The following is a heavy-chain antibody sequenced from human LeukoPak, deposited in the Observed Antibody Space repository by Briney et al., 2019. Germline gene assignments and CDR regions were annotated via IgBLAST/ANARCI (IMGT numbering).Heavy chain of an antibody. CDR3: ARDYVGGVCCSSWFDP. Sequence: GGSLRLSCAASGFTFSNYGMHWVRQAPGKGLEWVAAISYDGNNKQYPDSVKGRFTISRDNSKDTLYLVMNSLRDDDTAVYYCARDYVGGVCCSSWFDPWGQGTLVTVSS. CDR1: GFTFSNYG. V-gene: IGHV3-30*19. CDR2: ISYDGNNK. J-gene: IGHJ5*02. D-gene: IGHD2-21*02.